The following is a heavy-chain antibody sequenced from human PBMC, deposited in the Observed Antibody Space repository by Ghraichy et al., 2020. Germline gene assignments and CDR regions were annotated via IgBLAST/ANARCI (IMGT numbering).Heavy chain of an antibody. CDR1: GGTFSSYA. J-gene: IGHJ6*02. CDR3: ASISGVVVVPAAIASTPDYYYGMDV. D-gene: IGHD2-2*02. V-gene: IGHV1-69*04. Sequence: SVKVSCKASGGTFSSYAISWVRQAPGQGLEWMGRIIPILGIANYAQKFQGRVTITADKSTSTAYMELSSLRSEDTAVYYCASISGVVVVPAAIASTPDYYYGMDVWGQGTTVTVSS. CDR2: IIPILGIA.